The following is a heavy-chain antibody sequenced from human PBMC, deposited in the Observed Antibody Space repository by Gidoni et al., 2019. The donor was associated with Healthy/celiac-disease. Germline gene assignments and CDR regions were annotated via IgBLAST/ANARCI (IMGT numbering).Heavy chain of an antibody. CDR2: IKSKTDGGTT. CDR1: GFTFSNAW. D-gene: IGHD3-3*02. Sequence: EVQLVASGGGLVKPGGSLRLSCAASGFTFSNAWMSWVRQAPGKGLEWVGLIKSKTDGGTTDYAAPLKGRFTISRDDSKNTLYLQMNSLKTEDTAVYYCTTCGAFLPVGDWGQGTLVTVSS. J-gene: IGHJ4*02. CDR3: TTCGAFLPVGD. V-gene: IGHV3-15*01.